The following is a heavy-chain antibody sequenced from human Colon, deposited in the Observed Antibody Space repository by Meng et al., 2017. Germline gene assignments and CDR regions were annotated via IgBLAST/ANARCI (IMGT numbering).Heavy chain of an antibody. J-gene: IGHJ4*02. CDR2: VFASGST. Sequence: LRLSCSVSGGSLTTDAYYWNWVRQPAGRGLEWIGRVFASGSTTYNPSLERRATISLDTSKSQFSLKLTSVTAADTAVYYCARESQDYYDSSGDFYFFYFDYWGQGRLVNGAS. CDR1: GGSLTTDAYY. D-gene: IGHD3-22*01. V-gene: IGHV4-61*02. CDR3: ARESQDYYDSSGDFYFFYFDY.